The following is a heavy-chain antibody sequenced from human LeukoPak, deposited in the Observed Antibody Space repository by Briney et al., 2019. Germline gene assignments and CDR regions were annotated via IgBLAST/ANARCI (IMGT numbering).Heavy chain of an antibody. CDR2: LYNDAFGSTT. CDR1: GFTVSTNF. Sequence: GGSLRLSCAGSGFTVSTNFMSWVRQAPGKGLEWVSTLYNDAFGSTTYYADSVTGRFTISRDNSQNTLFLQMSSLTAEDTAMYYCARELGGGGLHYFDYWGRGTLVTVSS. V-gene: IGHV3-53*01. J-gene: IGHJ4*02. CDR3: ARELGGGGLHYFDY. D-gene: IGHD3-16*01.